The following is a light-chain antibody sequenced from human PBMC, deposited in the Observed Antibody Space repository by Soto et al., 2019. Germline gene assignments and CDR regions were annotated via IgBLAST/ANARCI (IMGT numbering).Light chain of an antibody. V-gene: IGKV1-9*01. CDR1: QDIRSY. Sequence: DIQLTQSPSFLSASVGDRVTITCRASQDIRSYLAWYQQKPGKAPKLLIYAASTLQSGVPSRFSGSGSGTEFTLAISSLQPEDFAVYYCQQLTGCPSITCGQGTRLEI. CDR3: QQLTGCPSIT. J-gene: IGKJ5*01. CDR2: AAS.